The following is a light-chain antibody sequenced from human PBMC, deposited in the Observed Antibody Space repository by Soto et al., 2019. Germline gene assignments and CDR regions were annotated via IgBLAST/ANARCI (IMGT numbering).Light chain of an antibody. CDR2: DAS. CDR3: QQRTVWPPVT. Sequence: EIMMTQSPTTLSASPGERATLSCRASQSVSSNLAWYQQKPGQAPRLLIYDASSRATGIPDRFSGSGSGTDFTLTISRLEPEDSAVYYCQQRTVWPPVTFGQGTRLEI. V-gene: IGKV3D-20*02. J-gene: IGKJ5*01. CDR1: QSVSSN.